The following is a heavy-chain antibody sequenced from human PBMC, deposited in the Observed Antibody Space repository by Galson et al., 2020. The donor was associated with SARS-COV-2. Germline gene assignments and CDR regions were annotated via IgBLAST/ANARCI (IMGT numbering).Heavy chain of an antibody. J-gene: IGHJ4*02. CDR3: WVTIPPLTSSGSYHDY. CDR1: GGSFSGYY. CDR2: INHSGST. V-gene: IGHV4-34*01. D-gene: IGHD3-10*01. Sequence: SETLSLTCAVYGGSFSGYYWSWIRQPPGKGLEWIGEINHSGSTNYNPSLKSRVTISVDTSKNQFSLKLSSVTAADTAVYYCWVTIPPLTSSGSYHDYWGQGTLVTVSS.